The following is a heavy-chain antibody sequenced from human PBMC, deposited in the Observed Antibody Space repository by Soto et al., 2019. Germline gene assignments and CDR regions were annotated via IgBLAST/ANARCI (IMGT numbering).Heavy chain of an antibody. CDR3: AIRRAYRNPWYYFDS. Sequence: ASVPDTCKVSGYTLTDNYIHWLQQVAGKGLEWMGLVDPEDGQTAYAEKFQGRVTLSTDTSTDTAYMQLSGLKAEDTAVYYCAIRRAYRNPWYYFDSWGQGTLVTVSS. V-gene: IGHV1-69-2*01. D-gene: IGHD3-3*02. CDR1: GYTLTDNY. J-gene: IGHJ4*02. CDR2: VDPEDGQT.